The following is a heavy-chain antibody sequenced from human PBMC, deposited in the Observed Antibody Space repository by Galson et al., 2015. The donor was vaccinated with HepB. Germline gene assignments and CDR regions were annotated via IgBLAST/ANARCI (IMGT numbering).Heavy chain of an antibody. J-gene: IGHJ2*01. CDR1: GYIFTNYW. CDR2: IYPGDSDT. CDR3: ARRGWGSSFWYFDL. D-gene: IGHD7-27*01. V-gene: IGHV5-51*01. Sequence: QSGAEVKEPGESLKISCMASGYIFTNYWIGWVRHMPGKGLEWMGRIYPGDSDTTYSPSFQGQVTISADKSIGTAYLQWNSLKASDTAIYYCARRGWGSSFWYFDLWGHGTLVTVSS.